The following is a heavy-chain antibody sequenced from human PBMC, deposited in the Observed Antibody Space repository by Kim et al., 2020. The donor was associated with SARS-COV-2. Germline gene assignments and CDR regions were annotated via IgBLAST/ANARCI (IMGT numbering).Heavy chain of an antibody. CDR1: GGSISSSSYY. Sequence: SETLSLTCTVSGGSISSSSYYWGWIRQPPGKGLEWIGSIYYSGSTYYNPSLKSLVTISVDTSKNQFSLKLSSVTAADTAVYYCARHGLEGRLGSSWYPYYYGMDVWGQGTTVTVSS. D-gene: IGHD6-13*01. CDR3: ARHGLEGRLGSSWYPYYYGMDV. V-gene: IGHV4-39*01. CDR2: IYYSGST. J-gene: IGHJ6*02.